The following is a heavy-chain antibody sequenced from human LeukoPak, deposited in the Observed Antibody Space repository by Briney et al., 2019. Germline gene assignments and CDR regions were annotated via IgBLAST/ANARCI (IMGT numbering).Heavy chain of an antibody. V-gene: IGHV4-59*01. CDR2: IYYSGST. Sequence: PSETLSLTCTVSGGSISSYYWSWIRQPPGKGLEWIGYIYYSGSTNYNPSLKSRVTISVDTSKNQFSLKLSSVTAADTAVYYCARSRGDGYLDYWGQGTLVTVSS. CDR3: ARSRGDGYLDY. CDR1: GGSISSYY. J-gene: IGHJ4*02. D-gene: IGHD5-24*01.